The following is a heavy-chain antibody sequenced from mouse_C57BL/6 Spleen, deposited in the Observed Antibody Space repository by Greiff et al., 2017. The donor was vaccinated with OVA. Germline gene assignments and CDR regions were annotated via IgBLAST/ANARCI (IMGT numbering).Heavy chain of an antibody. CDR3: ARYYGNYYYAMDY. CDR2: IWSGGST. V-gene: IGHV2-2*01. J-gene: IGHJ4*01. CDR1: GFSLTSYG. D-gene: IGHD2-1*01. Sequence: QVQLQQSGPGLVQPSQSLSITCTVSGFSLTSYGVHWVRQSPGKGLEWLGVIWSGGSTDYNAAFISRLSISKDNSKIQVFFKMNSLQADDTAIYYCARYYGNYYYAMDYWGQGTSVTVSS.